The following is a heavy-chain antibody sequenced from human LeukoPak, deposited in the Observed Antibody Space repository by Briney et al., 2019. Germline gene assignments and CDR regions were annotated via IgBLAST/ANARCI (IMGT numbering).Heavy chain of an antibody. CDR3: ARGLRYSNYVHWFDP. V-gene: IGHV4-4*07. CDR1: GGSISSYY. D-gene: IGHD4-11*01. Sequence: SETLSLTCTVSGGSISSYYWSWIRQPAGKGLEWIGRIYTSGSTNYNPSLKSRVTMSVDTSKNQFSLKLSSVTAADTAVYYCARGLRYSNYVHWFDPWGQGTLVTVSS. CDR2: IYTSGST. J-gene: IGHJ5*02.